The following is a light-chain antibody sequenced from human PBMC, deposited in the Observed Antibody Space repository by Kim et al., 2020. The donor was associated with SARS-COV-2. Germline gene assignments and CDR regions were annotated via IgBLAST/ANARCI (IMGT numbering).Light chain of an antibody. J-gene: IGKJ1*01. CDR3: QQYDLYPWT. Sequence: SASVGDRVTITCRASQSISSWLAWYQQKPGKAPKLLIYDVSKLESGVPSRFSGSISGTEFTLTISSLQPDDFANYYCQQYDLYPWTFGQGTKVEIK. CDR2: DVS. V-gene: IGKV1-5*01. CDR1: QSISSW.